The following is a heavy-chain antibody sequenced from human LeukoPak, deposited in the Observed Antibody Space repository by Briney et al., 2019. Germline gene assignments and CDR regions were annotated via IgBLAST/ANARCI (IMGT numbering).Heavy chain of an antibody. Sequence: ASVTVSFTAPGYTFTSYYMHWVRQAPGQGLEWMGIINPSGGSTSYAQKFQGRGTMTRDMSTSTVYMELSSLRSEDTAVYYCARGLAYCGGDCYPGYFQHWGQGTLVTVSS. V-gene: IGHV1-46*01. CDR2: INPSGGST. CDR1: GYTFTSYY. J-gene: IGHJ1*01. CDR3: ARGLAYCGGDCYPGYFQH. D-gene: IGHD2-21*02.